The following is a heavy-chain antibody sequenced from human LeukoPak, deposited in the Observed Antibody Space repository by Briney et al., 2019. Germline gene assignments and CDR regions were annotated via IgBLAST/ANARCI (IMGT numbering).Heavy chain of an antibody. Sequence: GGSLRLSCAASGFTVSSNYMSWVRQAPGKGLGWVSVIYSGGSTYYADSVKGRVTVSRDNSRNTLYIQKNSLRDEDTAVYYCARIKSFYDNSGHYYDAFDIWGQGTMVTVSS. D-gene: IGHD3-22*01. J-gene: IGHJ3*02. V-gene: IGHV3-53*01. CDR2: IYSGGST. CDR3: ARIKSFYDNSGHYYDAFDI. CDR1: GFTVSSNY.